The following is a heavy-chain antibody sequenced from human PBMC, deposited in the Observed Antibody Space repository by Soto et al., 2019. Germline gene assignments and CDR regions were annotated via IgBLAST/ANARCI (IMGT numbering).Heavy chain of an antibody. V-gene: IGHV3-23*01. Sequence: HPGGSLRLSCAASGFTFSSYAMSWVRQAPGKGLEWVSAISGSGGSTYYADSVKGRFTISRDNSKNTLYLQMNSLRAEDTAVYYCAKDQGSSSSKPPNWFDPWGQGTLVTVSS. CDR1: GFTFSSYA. J-gene: IGHJ5*02. CDR2: ISGSGGST. D-gene: IGHD6-6*01. CDR3: AKDQGSSSSKPPNWFDP.